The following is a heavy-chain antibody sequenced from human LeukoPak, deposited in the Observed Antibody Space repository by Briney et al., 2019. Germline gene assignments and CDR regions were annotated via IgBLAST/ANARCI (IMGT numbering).Heavy chain of an antibody. CDR2: IYYSGST. CDR3: ARVPYYGSGNDAFDI. CDR1: GGSISSYY. D-gene: IGHD3-10*01. J-gene: IGHJ3*02. Sequence: PSETLSLTCTVSGGSISSYYWSWIRQPPGKGLEWIGYIYYSGSTNYNPSLKSRVTISVDRSKNQFSLKLSSVTAADTAVYYCARVPYYGSGNDAFDIWGQGTMVTVSS. V-gene: IGHV4-59*12.